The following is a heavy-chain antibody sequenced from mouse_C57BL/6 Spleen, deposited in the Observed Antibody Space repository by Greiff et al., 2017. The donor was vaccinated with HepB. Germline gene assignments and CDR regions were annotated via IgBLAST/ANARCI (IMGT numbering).Heavy chain of an antibody. J-gene: IGHJ4*01. D-gene: IGHD2-3*01. Sequence: EVQLQQSGPVLVKPGASVKMSCKASGYTFTDYYMNWVKQSHGKSLEWIGVINPYNGGTSYNQKFKGKATLTVDKSSSTAYMELNSLTSEDSAVYYCARYYDGYYDAMDYWGQGTSVTVSS. CDR2: INPYNGGT. CDR3: ARYYDGYYDAMDY. V-gene: IGHV1-19*01. CDR1: GYTFTDYY.